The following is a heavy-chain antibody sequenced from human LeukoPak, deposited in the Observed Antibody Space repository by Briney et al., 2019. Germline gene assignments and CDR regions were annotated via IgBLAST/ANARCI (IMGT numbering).Heavy chain of an antibody. CDR3: ARDLGYCSSTSCYNWFGP. J-gene: IGHJ5*02. CDR2: IYYSGNT. Sequence: PSKTLSLTCTVSGGSISSYYWSWIRQPPGKGLEWIGYIYYSGNTNYNPSLKSRVTMSVDTSKNQFSLKLSSVTAADTAVYYCARDLGYCSSTSCYNWFGPWGQGSLVTVSS. CDR1: GGSISSYY. D-gene: IGHD2-2*01. V-gene: IGHV4-59*01.